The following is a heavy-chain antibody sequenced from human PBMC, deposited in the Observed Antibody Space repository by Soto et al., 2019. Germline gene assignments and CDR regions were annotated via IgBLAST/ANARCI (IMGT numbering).Heavy chain of an antibody. CDR3: ARDDGKQQLVPRGAFDI. CDR2: ISYDGSNK. Sequence: GVSLRLSCGASGFTFSTHAMSWVRQVPGKGLEWVAVISYDGSNKYYADSVKGRFTISRDNSKNTLYLQMNSLRAEDTAVYYCARDDGKQQLVPRGAFDIWGKGTMVTVS. J-gene: IGHJ3*02. CDR1: GFTFSTHA. V-gene: IGHV3-30-3*01. D-gene: IGHD6-13*01.